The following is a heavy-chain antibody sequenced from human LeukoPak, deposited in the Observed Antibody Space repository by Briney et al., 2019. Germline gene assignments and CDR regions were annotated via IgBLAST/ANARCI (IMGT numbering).Heavy chain of an antibody. J-gene: IGHJ4*02. Sequence: PSETLSPTCTVSGGSISSYYWSWIRQPPGKGLEWIGYIYYSGSTNYNPSLKSRVTISVDTSKNQFSLKLSSVTAADTAVYYCARGDYDSSAPSGYWGQGTLVTVSS. CDR3: ARGDYDSSAPSGY. CDR2: IYYSGST. D-gene: IGHD3-22*01. V-gene: IGHV4-59*01. CDR1: GGSISSYY.